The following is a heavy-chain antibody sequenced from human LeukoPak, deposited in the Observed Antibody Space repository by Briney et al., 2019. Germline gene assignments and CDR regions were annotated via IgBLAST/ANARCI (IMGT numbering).Heavy chain of an antibody. CDR2: IYSGGST. V-gene: IGHV3-53*01. J-gene: IGHJ4*02. Sequence: GGSLRLSCAASGFTVSSNYMSWVRQAPGKGLEWVSVIYSGGSTYYADSVKGRFTISRDNSKNTLYLQMNSLRAEDTAVYYCARFGATDDPSYFDYWGQGTLVTVSS. CDR1: GFTVSSNY. CDR3: ARFGATDDPSYFDY. D-gene: IGHD1-26*01.